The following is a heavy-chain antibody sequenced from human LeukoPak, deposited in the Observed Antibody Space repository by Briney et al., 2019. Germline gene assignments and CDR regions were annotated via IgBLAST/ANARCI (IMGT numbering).Heavy chain of an antibody. V-gene: IGHV3-23*01. D-gene: IGHD3-22*01. CDR2: ISGSGGST. J-gene: IGHJ4*02. CDR3: AKDTTDSSGVDY. CDR1: GFTFSSYG. Sequence: GGSLRLSCVVSGFTFSSYGMSWVRQAPGKGLEWVSAISGSGGSTYYADSVKGRFTISRDNSKNTLYLQMNSLRAEDTAVYYCAKDTTDSSGVDYWGQGTLVTVSS.